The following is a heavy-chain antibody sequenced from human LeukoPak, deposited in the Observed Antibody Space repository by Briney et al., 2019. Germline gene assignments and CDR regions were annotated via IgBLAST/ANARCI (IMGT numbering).Heavy chain of an antibody. CDR2: IRYDGRNK. CDR1: GLTFSNYG. J-gene: IGHJ4*02. V-gene: IGHV3-30*02. CDR3: AREGEPYMSTGGSDY. Sequence: GGSLRLSCAAAGLTFSNYGMHWVRQAPGKGLQWVAYIRYDGRNKYSADSVKGRFTIYRDNSKSTLYLQMNSLRPEDTAVYYCAREGEPYMSTGGSDYWGQGTLVTVSS. D-gene: IGHD4-17*01.